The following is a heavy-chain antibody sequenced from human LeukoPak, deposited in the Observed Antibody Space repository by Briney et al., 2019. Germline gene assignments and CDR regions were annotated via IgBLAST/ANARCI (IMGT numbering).Heavy chain of an antibody. CDR1: GFTLSSYW. CDR2: ISGDGSSA. Sequence: GGSLRLSCAASGFTLSSYWMHWVRQAPGKGLLWVSRISGDGSSATYADSVKGRFTISRDNARNTLYLQVNSLRAEDTAMYYCTRGTRGSYYFDFWGQGTLVTVPS. J-gene: IGHJ4*02. CDR3: TRGTRGSYYFDF. D-gene: IGHD2-8*02. V-gene: IGHV3-74*01.